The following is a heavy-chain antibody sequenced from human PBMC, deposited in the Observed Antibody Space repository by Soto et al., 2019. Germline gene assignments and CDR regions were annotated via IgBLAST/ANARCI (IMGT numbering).Heavy chain of an antibody. CDR1: GFSFSSYW. J-gene: IGHJ5*02. D-gene: IGHD3-16*01. CDR2: IKADGREK. V-gene: IGHV3-7*03. CDR3: AGDGVRNGAYNGWLDP. Sequence: EVQLVESGGGLVQPGGSLRLSCAASGFSFSSYWMTWVRQAPGKGLEWVANIKADGREKYYAASVKGRFTISRDNGKNLLYLQMDSLTPDDTAVYYCAGDGVRNGAYNGWLDPWGQGTLVIVSS.